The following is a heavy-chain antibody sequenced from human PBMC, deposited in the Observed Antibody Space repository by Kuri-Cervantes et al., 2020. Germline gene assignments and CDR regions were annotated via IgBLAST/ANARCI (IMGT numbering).Heavy chain of an antibody. CDR1: GGSVSSGSYY. V-gene: IGHV4-39*01. Sequence: SETLSLTCTVSGGSVSSGSYYWSWIRQPPGKGLEWIGNIYYSGSTYYNPSLKSRVTISVDTSKNQFSLKVSSVTAADTAVYYCARTGNLAVAGNYWGQGTLVPSPQ. CDR2: IYYSGST. J-gene: IGHJ4*02. D-gene: IGHD6-19*01. CDR3: ARTGNLAVAGNY.